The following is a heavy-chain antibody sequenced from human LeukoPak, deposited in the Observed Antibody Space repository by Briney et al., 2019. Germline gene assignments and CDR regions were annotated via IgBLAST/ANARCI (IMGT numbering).Heavy chain of an antibody. Sequence: SSETLSLTCTVSGGAISSSSYYWGWIRQPPGKGLEWIGSIYYSGSTYYNPSLKSRVTISVDTSKNQFSLKLSSVTAADTAVYYCARQTGDSSGYYYKDYFDYWGQGTLVTVSS. J-gene: IGHJ4*02. V-gene: IGHV4-39*01. CDR2: IYYSGST. CDR1: GGAISSSSYY. CDR3: ARQTGDSSGYYYKDYFDY. D-gene: IGHD3-22*01.